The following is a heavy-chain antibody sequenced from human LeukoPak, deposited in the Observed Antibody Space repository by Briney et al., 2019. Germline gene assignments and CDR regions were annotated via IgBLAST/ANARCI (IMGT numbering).Heavy chain of an antibody. CDR1: GGTFSSYA. CDR2: ISAYNGNT. D-gene: IGHD2-15*01. CDR3: ARDPPRIVVVVAATNYYGMDV. Sequence: ASVKVSCKASGGTFSSYAISWVRQAPGQGLEWMGWISAYNGNTNYAQKLQGRVTMTTDTSTSTAYMELRSLRSDDAAVYYCARDPPRIVVVVAATNYYGMDVWGQGTTVTVSS. J-gene: IGHJ6*02. V-gene: IGHV1-18*01.